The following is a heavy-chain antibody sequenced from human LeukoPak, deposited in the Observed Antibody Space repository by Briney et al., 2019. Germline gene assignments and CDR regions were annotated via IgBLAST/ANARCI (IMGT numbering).Heavy chain of an antibody. CDR2: FDPEDGET. Sequence: ASVKVSCKVSGYTLTELSMHWVRQAPGKGLEWMGGFDPEDGETIYAQKFQGRVTMTEDTSTDTAYMELSSLRSEDTAVYYCATLAYCSSTSCYIIRDWFDPWGQGTLVTVSS. J-gene: IGHJ5*02. CDR1: GYTLTELS. CDR3: ATLAYCSSTSCYIIRDWFDP. D-gene: IGHD2-2*02. V-gene: IGHV1-24*01.